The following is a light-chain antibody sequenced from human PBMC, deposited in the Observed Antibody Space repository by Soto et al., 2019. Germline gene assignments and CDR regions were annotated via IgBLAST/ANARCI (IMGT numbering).Light chain of an antibody. J-gene: IGKJ1*01. Sequence: LHPGERATRDCRASQSVSSNKLAWYQQKPGQAPRLRIYGACSRAAGLPDRVSGTGSEPDFTLTISRLEPEGLAVDYWQQYHHWAPWTFGQGRKV. CDR1: QSVSSNK. CDR2: GAC. CDR3: QQYHHWAPWT. V-gene: IGKV3-20*01.